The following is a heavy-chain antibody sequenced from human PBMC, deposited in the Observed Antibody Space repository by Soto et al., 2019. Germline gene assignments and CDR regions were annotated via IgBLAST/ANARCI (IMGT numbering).Heavy chain of an antibody. Sequence: QVQLVESGGGLVMPGESLRLSCAASGFTFSDHYMSWIRQAPGKGLEWVSYISSSGNSMYYADSVKGRFTVSRDNAENSLYMKMNSLRAEDTAVYYCARRAASGRPFDHWGQGTLVSVSS. D-gene: IGHD6-13*01. CDR3: ARRAASGRPFDH. CDR1: GFTFSDHY. CDR2: ISSSGNSM. J-gene: IGHJ4*02. V-gene: IGHV3-11*01.